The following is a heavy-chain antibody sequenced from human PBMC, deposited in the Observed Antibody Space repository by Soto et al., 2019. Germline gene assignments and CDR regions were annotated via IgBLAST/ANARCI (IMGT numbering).Heavy chain of an antibody. CDR3: ARPEKYSGYGRDAFDI. CDR2: IYYSGST. J-gene: IGHJ3*02. CDR1: GGSISSSSYY. V-gene: IGHV4-39*01. Sequence: SETLSLTCTVSGGSISSSSYYWGWIRQPPGKGLKWIGSIYYSGSTYYNPSLKSRVTISVDTSKNQFSLKLSSVTAADTAVYYCARPEKYSGYGRDAFDIWGQGTMVTVSS. D-gene: IGHD5-12*01.